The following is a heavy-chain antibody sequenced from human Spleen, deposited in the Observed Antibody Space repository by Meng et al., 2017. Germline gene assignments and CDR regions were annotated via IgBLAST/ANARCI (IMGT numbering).Heavy chain of an antibody. D-gene: IGHD3-3*01. V-gene: IGHV1-46*01. CDR2: INPSGGST. CDR1: GYTFTSYY. J-gene: IGHJ3*02. Sequence: ASVKVSCKASGYTFTSYYMHWVRQAPGQGLEWMGIINPSGGSTSYAQKFQGRVTITADKSTSTAYMELSSLRSEDTAVYFCARNFSSNAFDIWGQGTMVTVSS. CDR3: ARNFSSNAFDI.